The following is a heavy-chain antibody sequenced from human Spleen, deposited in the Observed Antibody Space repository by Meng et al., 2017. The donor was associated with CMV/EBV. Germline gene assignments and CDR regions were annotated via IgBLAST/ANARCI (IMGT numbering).Heavy chain of an antibody. V-gene: IGHV1-46*01. Sequence: ASVKVSCKASGYTFTSYYMHWVRQAPGQGLEWMGIINPSGGSTSYAQKFQGRVTMTRDTSTSTVYMELSSLRSEDTAVHYCARDRIFGVVIILYGLDVWGQGTTVTVSS. CDR2: INPSGGST. CDR1: GYTFTSYY. D-gene: IGHD3-3*02. J-gene: IGHJ6*02. CDR3: ARDRIFGVVIILYGLDV.